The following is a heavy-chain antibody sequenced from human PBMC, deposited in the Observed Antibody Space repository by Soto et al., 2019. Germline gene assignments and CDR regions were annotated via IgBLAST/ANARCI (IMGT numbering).Heavy chain of an antibody. D-gene: IGHD3-10*01. J-gene: IGHJ6*03. Sequence: SGPTLVNPTQTLTLTCTFSGFSLSTSGVGVGWIRQPPGKALEWLALIYWDDDKRYSPSLKSRLTITKDTSKNQVVLTMTNMDPVDTATYYCAHSRTYYYGSRDYYSYMDVWGKGTTVTVSS. V-gene: IGHV2-5*02. CDR2: IYWDDDK. CDR3: AHSRTYYYGSRDYYSYMDV. CDR1: GFSLSTSGVG.